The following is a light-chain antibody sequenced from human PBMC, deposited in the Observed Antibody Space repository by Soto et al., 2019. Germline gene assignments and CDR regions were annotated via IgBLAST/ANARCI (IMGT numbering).Light chain of an antibody. J-gene: IGKJ5*01. V-gene: IGKV1-12*01. CDR3: QQVKSFPIT. Sequence: DIQMTQSPSSVSASVGDRVIITCRASQDISSWLAWYQKKPGMAPNLLISAASSLQSGVPSRFSGSGSGTDFTLTINILQPEDFATYYCQQVKSFPITFGQGTRLEIK. CDR1: QDISSW. CDR2: AAS.